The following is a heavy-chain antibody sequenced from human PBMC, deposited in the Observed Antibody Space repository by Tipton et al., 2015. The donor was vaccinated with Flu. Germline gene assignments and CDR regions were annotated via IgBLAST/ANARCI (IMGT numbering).Heavy chain of an antibody. CDR1: GYTFTSYY. Sequence: QSGAEVKKPGASVKVSCKASGYTFTSYYMHWVRQAPGQGLEWMGIINPSGGSTSYAQKLQGRVTMTTDTSTSTAYMELRSLRSDDTAVYYCARVGEAAAGTNWYFDLWGRGTLVTVSS. CDR2: INPSGGST. D-gene: IGHD6-13*01. V-gene: IGHV1-46*01. CDR3: ARVGEAAAGTNWYFDL. J-gene: IGHJ2*01.